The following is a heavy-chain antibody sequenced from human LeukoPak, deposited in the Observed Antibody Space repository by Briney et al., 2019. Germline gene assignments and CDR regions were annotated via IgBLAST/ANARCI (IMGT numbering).Heavy chain of an antibody. Sequence: ASVKVSCKASGYTFTGYYMHWVRQAPGQGLEWMGWINPNSGGTNYAQEFQGRVTITADKSTSTAYMELSSLRSEDTAVYYCYYYYYMDVWGKGTTVTVSS. V-gene: IGHV1-2*02. CDR1: GYTFTGYY. CDR3: YYYYYMDV. CDR2: INPNSGGT. J-gene: IGHJ6*03.